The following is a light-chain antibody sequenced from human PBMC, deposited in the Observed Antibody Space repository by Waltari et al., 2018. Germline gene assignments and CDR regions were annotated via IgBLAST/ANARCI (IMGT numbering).Light chain of an antibody. V-gene: IGKV1-5*03. Sequence: DIQVTQSPSTLSASVGDRVTITCRASQNIVVWLAWYQQKPGKAPRLLIYKASYLESGVPSRFSGSASGTAFTLTISSLQADDFATYYCLQYNSYPWTFGQGTTVEIK. CDR3: LQYNSYPWT. J-gene: IGKJ1*01. CDR1: QNIVVW. CDR2: KAS.